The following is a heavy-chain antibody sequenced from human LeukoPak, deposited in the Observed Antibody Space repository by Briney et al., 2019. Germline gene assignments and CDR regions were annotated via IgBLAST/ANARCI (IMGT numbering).Heavy chain of an antibody. D-gene: IGHD2-15*01. CDR1: GGSISSGDYY. CDR3: ARLVAPPRNYFDY. CDR2: IYYSGST. Sequence: SETLSLTCTVSGGSISSGDYYWSWIRQPPGKGLEWIGYIYYSGSTNYNPSLKSRVTISLDTSKNQFSLKLSSVTAADTAVYYCARLVAPPRNYFDYWGQGTLVIVSS. J-gene: IGHJ4*02. V-gene: IGHV4-61*08.